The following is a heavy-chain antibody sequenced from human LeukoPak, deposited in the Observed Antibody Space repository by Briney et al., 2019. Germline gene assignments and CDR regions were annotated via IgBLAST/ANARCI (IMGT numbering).Heavy chain of an antibody. V-gene: IGHV1-69*13. CDR1: GGTFSSYA. Sequence: ASVKVSCKASGGTFSSYAISWVRQAPGQGLEWMGGIIPIFGTANYAQKFQGRVTITADESTSTAYMELSSLRSEDTAVYYCARETPYSSSTKIPRAHDAFDIWGQGTMVTVSS. CDR2: IIPIFGTA. CDR3: ARETPYSSSTKIPRAHDAFDI. J-gene: IGHJ3*02. D-gene: IGHD6-19*01.